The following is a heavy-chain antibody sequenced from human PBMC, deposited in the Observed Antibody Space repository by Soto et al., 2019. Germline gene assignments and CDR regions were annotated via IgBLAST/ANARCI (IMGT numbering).Heavy chain of an antibody. Sequence: GGSLRLSCAASGFTFSSYAMSWVRQAPGKGLEWVSTITSTGGDTYYTDSVKGRFTISRDNSKNTLYLQMSSLRAEDTALYYCTKASSDRHHMDVWGQGTTVTGSS. CDR1: GFTFSSYA. CDR2: ITSTGGDT. CDR3: TKASSDRHHMDV. J-gene: IGHJ6*02. V-gene: IGHV3-23*01.